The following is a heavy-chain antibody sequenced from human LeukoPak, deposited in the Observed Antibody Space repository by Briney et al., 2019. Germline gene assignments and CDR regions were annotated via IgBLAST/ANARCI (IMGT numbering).Heavy chain of an antibody. CDR3: ARKRTTVTIYDAFDI. Sequence: GGSLRLSCAASGFTFSSYSMSWVRQAPGKGPEWVANIRQDGSEKYYVDSVKGRFTISRDNAKNSLYLQMNSLRAEDTAVYYCARKRTTVTIYDAFDIWGQGTMVTVSS. CDR1: GFTFSSYS. D-gene: IGHD4-17*01. V-gene: IGHV3-7*05. J-gene: IGHJ3*02. CDR2: IRQDGSEK.